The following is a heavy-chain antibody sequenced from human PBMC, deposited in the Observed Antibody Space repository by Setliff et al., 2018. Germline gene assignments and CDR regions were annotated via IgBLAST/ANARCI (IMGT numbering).Heavy chain of an antibody. D-gene: IGHD6-25*01. J-gene: IGHJ6*02. CDR3: ARVSGMGSPPYYYYYYGMDV. V-gene: IGHV4-39*07. CDR2: IYYSGST. Sequence: PSETLSLTCTVSGGSISNSLYYWGWIRQPPGKGLEWIGSIYYSGSTYYNPSLKSRVTISVDTSKNQFSLKLSSVTAADTAVYYCARVSGMGSPPYYYYYYGMDVWGQGTTVTVS. CDR1: GGSISNSLYY.